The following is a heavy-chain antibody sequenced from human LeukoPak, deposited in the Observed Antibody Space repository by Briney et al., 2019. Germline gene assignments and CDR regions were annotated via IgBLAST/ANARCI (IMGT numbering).Heavy chain of an antibody. CDR2: MNPNSGNT. V-gene: IGHV1-8*01. Sequence: GASVKVSCKASGYTFTSYDINWVRQATGQGLEWMGWMNPNSGNTGYAQKFQGRVTMTRSTSISTAYMELSSLRSEDTAVYYCARGTQAMVRGVISLNMYYYGMDVWGQGTTVTVSS. CDR3: ARGTQAMVRGVISLNMYYYGMDV. D-gene: IGHD3-10*01. CDR1: GYTFTSYD. J-gene: IGHJ6*02.